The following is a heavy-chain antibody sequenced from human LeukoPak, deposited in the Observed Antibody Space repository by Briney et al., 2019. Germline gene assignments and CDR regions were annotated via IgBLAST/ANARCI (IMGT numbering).Heavy chain of an antibody. Sequence: SQTLSLTCTVSGGSISSGDYYWSWIRQPPGKGLEWIAYIYYGGSTYYNPSLKSRVTISVDTSKNQFSLKLSSVTAADTAVYYCARYGDYEGWFDPWGQGTLVTVSS. CDR3: ARYGDYEGWFDP. J-gene: IGHJ5*02. CDR1: GGSISSGDYY. CDR2: IYYGGST. D-gene: IGHD4-17*01. V-gene: IGHV4-30-4*01.